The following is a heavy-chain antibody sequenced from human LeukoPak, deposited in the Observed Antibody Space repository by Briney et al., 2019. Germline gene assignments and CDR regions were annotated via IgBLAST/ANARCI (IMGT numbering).Heavy chain of an antibody. CDR2: ISSDGSIT. D-gene: IGHD3-22*01. Sequence: GGSLRLSCAASVFTFNIYWMHWVRQAPGNGLVWVSLISSDGSITSYADSLKGRFTISRDNAKNTVYLQMNSLRVEGTAVYYCARRVGSSESSYYFDYWGQGTLVTVSS. CDR1: VFTFNIYW. J-gene: IGHJ4*02. CDR3: ARRVGSSESSYYFDY. V-gene: IGHV3-74*01.